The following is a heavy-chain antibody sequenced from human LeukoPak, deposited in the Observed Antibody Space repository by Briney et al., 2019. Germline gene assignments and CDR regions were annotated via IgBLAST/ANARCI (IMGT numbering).Heavy chain of an antibody. CDR1: GGSISSYY. V-gene: IGHV4-59*01. J-gene: IGHJ3*02. Sequence: PSETLSLTCTVSGGSISSYYWSWIRQPPGKGLEWIGYIYYSGSTNYNPSLKSRVTISVDTSKNQFSLKLSSVTAADTAVYYCARGGSGSSIFDAFDIWGQGTMVTVSS. CDR2: IYYSGST. CDR3: ARGGSGSSIFDAFDI. D-gene: IGHD3-10*01.